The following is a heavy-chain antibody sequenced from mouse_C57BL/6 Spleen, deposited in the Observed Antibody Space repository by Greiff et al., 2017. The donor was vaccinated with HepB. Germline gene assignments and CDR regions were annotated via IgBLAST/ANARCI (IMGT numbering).Heavy chain of an antibody. CDR2: INPNNGGT. Sequence: EVQLQQSGPELVKPGASVKIPCKASGYTFTDYNMDWVKQSHGKSLEWIGDINPNNGGTIYNQKFKGKATLTVDKSSSTAYMELRSLTSEDTAVYYCARAGYDYDDYYAMYYWGQGTSVTVSS. CDR1: GYTFTDYN. J-gene: IGHJ4*01. D-gene: IGHD2-4*01. CDR3: ARAGYDYDDYYAMYY. V-gene: IGHV1-18*01.